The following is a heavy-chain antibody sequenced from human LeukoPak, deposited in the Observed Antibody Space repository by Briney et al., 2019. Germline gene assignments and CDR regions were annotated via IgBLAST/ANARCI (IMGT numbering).Heavy chain of an antibody. D-gene: IGHD3-3*01. V-gene: IGHV3-7*01. Sequence: GGSLRLSCAASGFTFSKSWMSWVRQTPEKGLEWVANIKEDGSAKYHADSVKGRLTISRDNAKNSLYLQMNSLRAEDTAIYYCAKDDDGYYWGQGILVTVSS. J-gene: IGHJ4*02. CDR2: IKEDGSAK. CDR3: AKDDDGYY. CDR1: GFTFSKSW.